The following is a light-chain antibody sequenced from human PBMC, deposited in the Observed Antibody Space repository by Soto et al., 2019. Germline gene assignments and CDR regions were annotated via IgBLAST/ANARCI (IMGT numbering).Light chain of an antibody. Sequence: QAVVTQPPSVSGAPGQRVTISCTGSSSNIGAGYDVHWYQQFPGTAPKLLIYGNTHRPSGVPDRFSGSKSGTSASLAITGLQAEDEADYYCQSYDTSLSAVAVVFGGGTKVTVL. V-gene: IGLV1-40*01. J-gene: IGLJ2*01. CDR3: QSYDTSLSAVAVV. CDR1: SSNIGAGYD. CDR2: GNT.